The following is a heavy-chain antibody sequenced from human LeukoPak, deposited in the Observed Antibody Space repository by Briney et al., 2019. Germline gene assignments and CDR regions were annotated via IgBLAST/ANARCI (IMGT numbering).Heavy chain of an antibody. CDR3: ASRYCTGVNCFAASYMCMDV. J-gene: IGHJ6*03. CDR1: GFTFSSYA. CDR2: IKQDGSEK. D-gene: IGHD2-8*02. Sequence: PGGSLRLSCAASGFTFSSYAMSWVRQAPGKGLEWVANIKQDGSEKYYVDSVKGRFTIPRDNADRSLYLQMTSLRVEDTAVYLCASRYCTGVNCFAASYMCMDVWGKGTTVTVSS. V-gene: IGHV3-7*01.